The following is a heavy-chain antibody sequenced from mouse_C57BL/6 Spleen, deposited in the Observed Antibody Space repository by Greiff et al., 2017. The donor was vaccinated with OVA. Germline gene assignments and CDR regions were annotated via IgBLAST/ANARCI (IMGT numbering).Heavy chain of an antibody. CDR1: GFSFNTYA. J-gene: IGHJ3*01. CDR3: VRPEMVTTEFAY. D-gene: IGHD2-2*01. Sequence: EVKLMESGGGLVQPKGSLKLSCAASGFSFNTYAMNWVRQAPGKGLEWVARIRSKSNNYATYYADSVKDRFTISRDDSESMLYLQMNNLKTEDTAMYYCVRPEMVTTEFAYWGQGTLVTVSA. CDR2: IRSKSNNYAT. V-gene: IGHV10-1*01.